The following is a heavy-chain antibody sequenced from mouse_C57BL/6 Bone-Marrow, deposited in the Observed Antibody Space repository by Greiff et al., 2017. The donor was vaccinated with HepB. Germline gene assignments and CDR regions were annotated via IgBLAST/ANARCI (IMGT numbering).Heavy chain of an antibody. CDR3: ARYAPRGRNYFDY. D-gene: IGHD2-14*01. J-gene: IGHJ2*01. V-gene: IGHV1-64*01. CDR1: GYTFTSYW. Sequence: QVQLQQPGAELVKPGASVKLSCKASGYTFTSYWMHWVKQRPGQGLEWIGMIHPNSGSTNYNEKFKSKATLTVDKSSSTAYMLLSSLTSEDSAVYYCARYAPRGRNYFDYWGQGTTLTVSS. CDR2: IHPNSGST.